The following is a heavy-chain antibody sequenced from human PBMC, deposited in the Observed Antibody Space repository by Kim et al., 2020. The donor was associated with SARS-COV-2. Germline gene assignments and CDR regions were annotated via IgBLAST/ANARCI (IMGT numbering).Heavy chain of an antibody. D-gene: IGHD6-13*01. J-gene: IGHJ6*01. CDR1: GFTFSSYG. V-gene: IGHV3-33*01. CDR2: IWYDGSNK. CDR3: AREGGIADAYYYYYGMDV. Sequence: GGSLRLSCAASGFTFSSYGMHWVRPAPGKGLEWVAVIWYDGSNKYYADSVKGRFTISRDNSKNTLYLQMNSLRAEDTAVYYCAREGGIADAYYYYYGMDV.